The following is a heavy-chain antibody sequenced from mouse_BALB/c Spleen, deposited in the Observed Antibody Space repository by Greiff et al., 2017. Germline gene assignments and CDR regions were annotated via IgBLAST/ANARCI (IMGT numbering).Heavy chain of an antibody. Sequence: EVKLVESGGGLVQPGGSMKLSCVASGFTFSNYWMNWVRQSPEKGLEWVAEIRLKSNNYATHYAESVKGRFTISRDDSKSSVYLQMNNLRAEDTGIYYCTRRPLMTTVVAYYAMDYWGQGTSVTVSS. CDR1: GFTFSNYW. J-gene: IGHJ4*01. CDR3: TRRPLMTTVVAYYAMDY. D-gene: IGHD1-1*01. V-gene: IGHV6-6*02. CDR2: IRLKSNNYAT.